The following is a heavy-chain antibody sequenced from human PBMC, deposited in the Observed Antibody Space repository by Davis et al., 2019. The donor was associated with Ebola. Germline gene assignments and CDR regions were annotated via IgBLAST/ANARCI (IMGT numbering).Heavy chain of an antibody. J-gene: IGHJ4*02. D-gene: IGHD6-13*01. CDR1: GFTFGQHW. V-gene: IGHV3-7*01. CDR3: ARGPSTGNSFSY. Sequence: PGGSLRLSCAASGFTFGQHWMTWVRQAPGKGLEWVANIKQDGSEKYYVDSVEGRFTISRDNAKNSLYLQMNSLRAEDTAVYYCARGPSTGNSFSYWGQGTLVTVSS. CDR2: IKQDGSEK.